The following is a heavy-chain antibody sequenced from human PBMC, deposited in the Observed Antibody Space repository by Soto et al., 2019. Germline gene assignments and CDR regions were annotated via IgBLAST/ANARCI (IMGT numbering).Heavy chain of an antibody. J-gene: IGHJ3*02. V-gene: IGHV3-64*02. CDR1: GFTFSSHT. CDR3: ARGLGSSWYYAFDI. CDR2: VSSNGGST. D-gene: IGHD6-13*01. Sequence: GGSLRLSCAASGFTFSSHTMHWVRQAPGKGLEYVSTVSSNGGSTYYADSVRGRYTISRDNSKNTLYLQMGSLRAEDMAVYYCARGLGSSWYYAFDIWGQGTMVTVSS.